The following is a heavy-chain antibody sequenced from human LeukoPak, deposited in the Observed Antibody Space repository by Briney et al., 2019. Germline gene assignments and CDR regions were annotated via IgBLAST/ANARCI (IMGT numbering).Heavy chain of an antibody. CDR3: ARQWELPLTYYYYGMDV. J-gene: IGHJ6*02. CDR1: GFTFSSYS. Sequence: GGSLRLSCAASGFTFSSYSMNWVRQAPGKGLEWVSPISSSSSYIYYADSVKGRFTISRDNAKNSLYLQMNSLRAEDTAVYYCARQWELPLTYYYYGMDVWGQGTTVTVSS. V-gene: IGHV3-21*01. CDR2: ISSSSSYI. D-gene: IGHD1-26*01.